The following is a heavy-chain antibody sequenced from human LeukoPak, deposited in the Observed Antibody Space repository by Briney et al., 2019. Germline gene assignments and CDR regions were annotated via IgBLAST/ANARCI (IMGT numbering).Heavy chain of an antibody. D-gene: IGHD5-24*01. J-gene: IGHJ4*02. CDR3: AKGRKDGYNFDFDC. CDR1: GFTFSSYA. CDR2: ISGGGGST. Sequence: GGSLRLSCAASGFTFSSYAMNWVRQAPGKGLEWVSTISGGGGSTYYADSVKGRFTISRDNSKNTLYLQMNSLRAEDTAVYYCAKGRKDGYNFDFDCWGQGTLVTVSS. V-gene: IGHV3-23*01.